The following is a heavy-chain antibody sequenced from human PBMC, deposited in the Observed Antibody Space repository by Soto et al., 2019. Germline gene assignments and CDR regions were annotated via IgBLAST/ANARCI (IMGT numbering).Heavy chain of an antibody. J-gene: IGHJ4*02. CDR2: IYTSGST. D-gene: IGHD6-19*01. V-gene: IGHV4-4*07. CDR1: GGAISSYY. Sequence: SETLSLTCTVSGGAISSYYWSWIRQPAGKGLEWIGRIYTSGSTNYNPSLKSRVTMSVDTSKNQFSLKLSSVTAADTAVYYCARDQAVGNYFDYWGQGTLVTVSS. CDR3: ARDQAVGNYFDY.